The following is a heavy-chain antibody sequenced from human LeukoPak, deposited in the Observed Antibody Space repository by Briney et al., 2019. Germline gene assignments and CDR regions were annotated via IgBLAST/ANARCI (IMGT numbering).Heavy chain of an antibody. Sequence: GGSLRLSCAASGFTFSSYAMHWVRQAPGKGLEWVAVISYDGSNKYYADSVKGRFTISRDNSKNTLYLQMNSLRAEDTAEYYCARDTRYFAPPGLWGQGTLVTVSS. V-gene: IGHV3-30-3*01. CDR3: ARDTRYFAPPGL. CDR1: GFTFSSYA. D-gene: IGHD3-9*01. J-gene: IGHJ4*02. CDR2: ISYDGSNK.